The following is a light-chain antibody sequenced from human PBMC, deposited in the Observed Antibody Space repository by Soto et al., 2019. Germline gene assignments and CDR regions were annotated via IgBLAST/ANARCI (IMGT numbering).Light chain of an antibody. V-gene: IGLV2-8*01. CDR2: EVN. J-gene: IGLJ2*01. Sequence: QSALTQPPSASGSPGQSVTFSCTGTSSDIGAYVSWYQHHPGKAPKLVISEVNKRPSGVPDRFSGSKSGNTASLTVSELQAEDEADYYCGSYAGNNIFLFGGGTKLTVL. CDR3: GSYAGNNIFL. CDR1: SSDIGAY.